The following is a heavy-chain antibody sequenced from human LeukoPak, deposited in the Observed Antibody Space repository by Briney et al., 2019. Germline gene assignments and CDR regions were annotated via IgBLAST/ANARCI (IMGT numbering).Heavy chain of an antibody. CDR1: GYTFTSYY. V-gene: IGHV1-2*02. CDR3: ARDRSLTSAVLGSQFDY. CDR2: INPNSGGT. Sequence: ASVKVSCKASGYTFTSYYMHWVRQAPGQGLEWMGWINPNSGGTNYAQKFQGRVTMTRDTSIGTAYMELSRLRSDDTAVYYCARDRSLTSAVLGSQFDYWGQGTLVTVSS. D-gene: IGHD2-2*01. J-gene: IGHJ4*02.